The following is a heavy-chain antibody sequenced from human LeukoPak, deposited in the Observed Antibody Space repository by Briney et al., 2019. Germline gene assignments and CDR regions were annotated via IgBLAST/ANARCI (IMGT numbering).Heavy chain of an antibody. CDR1: GGTFSSYA. CDR2: IIPIFGTA. D-gene: IGHD2-2*02. V-gene: IGHV1-69*01. J-gene: IGHJ5*02. CDR3: ARVSVIEYCSSTSCHIERGWFDP. Sequence: SVKVSCKASGGTFSSYAISWVRQAPGQGLEWTGGIIPIFGTANYAQKFQGRVTITADESTSTAYMELSSLRSEDTAVYYCARVSVIEYCSSTSCHIERGWFDPWGQGTLVTVSS.